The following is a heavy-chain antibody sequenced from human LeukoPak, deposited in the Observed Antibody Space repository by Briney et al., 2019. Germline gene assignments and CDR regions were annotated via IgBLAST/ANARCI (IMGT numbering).Heavy chain of an antibody. CDR2: IYYSGST. CDR3: ARNFYYYDSSGYFHWAFDI. CDR1: GGSISSYY. V-gene: IGHV4-59*01. D-gene: IGHD3-22*01. Sequence: SETLSLTCTVSGGSISSYYWSWIRQPPGKGLEWIGYIYYSGSTNYNPSLKSRVTISVDTSKNQFSLKLSSVTAADTAVYYCARNFYYYDSSGYFHWAFDIRGQGTMVTVSS. J-gene: IGHJ3*02.